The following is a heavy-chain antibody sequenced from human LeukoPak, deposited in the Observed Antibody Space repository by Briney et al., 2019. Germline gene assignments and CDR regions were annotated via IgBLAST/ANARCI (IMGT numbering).Heavy chain of an antibody. V-gene: IGHV4-39*07. CDR3: ARILYSNNIDY. J-gene: IGHJ4*02. CDR1: GGSISSTSYY. Sequence: PSETLSLTCTVSGGSISSTSYYWGWIRQPPGKGLEWIGSIYYSGRTYYNPSLKSRVTISVDTSKNQFSLKLNSVTAADTAVYYCARILYSNNIDYWGQGTLVTVSS. CDR2: IYYSGRT. D-gene: IGHD2/OR15-2a*01.